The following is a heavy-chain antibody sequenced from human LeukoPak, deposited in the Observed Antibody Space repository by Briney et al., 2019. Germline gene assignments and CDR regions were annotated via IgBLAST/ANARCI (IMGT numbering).Heavy chain of an antibody. D-gene: IGHD5-24*01. V-gene: IGHV6-1*01. CDR2: TYYRSKWYN. CDR3: ARDVEMATDY. CDR1: GDSVSTNTAA. J-gene: IGHJ4*02. Sequence: SQTLSLTCAISGDSVSTNTAAWNWIRQSPSRGLEWLGRTYYRSKWYNDYAVSVKSRITTNLDTSKNQFSLHLNSVTPEDTAVYYCARDVEMATDYWGQGTLVTVSS.